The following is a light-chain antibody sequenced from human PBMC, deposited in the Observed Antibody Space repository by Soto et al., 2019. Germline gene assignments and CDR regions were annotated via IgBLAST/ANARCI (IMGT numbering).Light chain of an antibody. V-gene: IGKV3-20*01. CDR3: QQYGNAPIT. CDR1: QTVYSSL. Sequence: DIVMTQSPGTLSLSPGERATLSCRAAQTVYSSLLAWYQQKPGQAPRLLIYGASSRATGIPDRFSGSGSGTDFTLTISRVEPEDFAVYHCQQYGNAPITFGQGTRLEIK. CDR2: GAS. J-gene: IGKJ5*01.